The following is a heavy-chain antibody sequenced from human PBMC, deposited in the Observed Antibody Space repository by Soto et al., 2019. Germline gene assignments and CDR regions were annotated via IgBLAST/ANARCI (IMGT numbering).Heavy chain of an antibody. Sequence: GESLKISCKGSGYSFTSYWIGWVRQMPGKGLEWMGIIYPGDSDTRYSPSFQGQVTISADKSISAAYLQWSSLKASDTAMYYCARRNEDQTAMVHTYYYYGMDVWGQGTTVTVSS. V-gene: IGHV5-51*01. CDR3: ARRNEDQTAMVHTYYYYGMDV. D-gene: IGHD5-18*01. CDR1: GYSFTSYW. J-gene: IGHJ6*02. CDR2: IYPGDSDT.